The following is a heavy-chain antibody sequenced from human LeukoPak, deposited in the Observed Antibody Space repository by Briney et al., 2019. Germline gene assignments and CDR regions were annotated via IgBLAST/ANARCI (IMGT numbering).Heavy chain of an antibody. CDR3: ARVGSTVAAGTPDY. CDR1: GFTFSSYW. D-gene: IGHD6-13*01. CDR2: ISGSGSHT. V-gene: IGHV3-21*05. J-gene: IGHJ4*02. Sequence: PGGSLRLSCAASGFTFSSYWMSWVRQAPGKGLEWLSYISGSGSHTTYADSVRGRFTISRDNAKNSLSLQVNSLRADDTAVYYCARVGSTVAAGTPDYWGQGTLVTVSS.